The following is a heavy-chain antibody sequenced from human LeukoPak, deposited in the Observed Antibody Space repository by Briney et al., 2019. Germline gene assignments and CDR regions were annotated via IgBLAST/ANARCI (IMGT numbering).Heavy chain of an antibody. CDR1: GFTFSSYA. D-gene: IGHD3-3*01. CDR2: ISYDGSNK. CDR3: ARDGLRSYAFDI. J-gene: IGHJ3*02. V-gene: IGHV3-30*04. Sequence: GRSLRLSCAASGFTFSSYAMHGVRQAPGKGLEWVAVISYDGSNKYYADSVKGRFTISRDNSKNTLYLQMNSLRAEDTAVYYCARDGLRSYAFDIWGQGTMVTVSS.